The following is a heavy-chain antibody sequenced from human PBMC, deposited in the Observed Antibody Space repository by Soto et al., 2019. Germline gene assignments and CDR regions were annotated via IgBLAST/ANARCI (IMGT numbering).Heavy chain of an antibody. Sequence: GESLKISCKGSGYSFTSYWISWVRQMPGKGLEWMGRIDPSDSYTNYGPSFQGHVTISADKSISTAYLQWSSLKASDTAMYYCASVDTAMVTTSSLFYYGMDVWGQGTTVTVSS. CDR3: ASVDTAMVTTSSLFYYGMDV. D-gene: IGHD5-18*01. CDR1: GYSFTSYW. V-gene: IGHV5-10-1*01. J-gene: IGHJ6*02. CDR2: IDPSDSYT.